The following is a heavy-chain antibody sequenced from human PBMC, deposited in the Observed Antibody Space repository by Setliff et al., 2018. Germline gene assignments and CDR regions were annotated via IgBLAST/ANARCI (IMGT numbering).Heavy chain of an antibody. CDR2: IYSSGST. Sequence: SETLSLTCTVSGGSISSYYWSWIRQPPGKGLEWIGYIYSSGSTNYNPSLKSRVTISVDTSKNQLSLKLSSVTAADTAVYYRARDQGYCGSASCYAQLWFDPWGQGTLVTVSS. V-gene: IGHV4-4*08. CDR1: GGSISSYY. D-gene: IGHD2-2*01. CDR3: ARDQGYCGSASCYAQLWFDP. J-gene: IGHJ5*02.